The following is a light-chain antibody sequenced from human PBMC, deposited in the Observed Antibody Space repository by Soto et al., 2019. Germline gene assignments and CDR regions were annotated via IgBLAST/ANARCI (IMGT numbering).Light chain of an antibody. J-gene: IGKJ2*01. V-gene: IGKV3-15*01. CDR3: QQYNNWPHT. CDR1: QSVSSK. Sequence: EIVMTQSPATLSVSPGERATLSCRASQSVSSKLAWFQQKPGQAPSLLIYGVSTRATGVPVRFSGSGSGTEFTLTTNSLQSEDFAVYYCQQYNNWPHTFGQGTKVDIK. CDR2: GVS.